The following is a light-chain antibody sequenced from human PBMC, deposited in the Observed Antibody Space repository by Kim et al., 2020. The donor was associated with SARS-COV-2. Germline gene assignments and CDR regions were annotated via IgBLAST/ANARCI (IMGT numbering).Light chain of an antibody. Sequence: YELTQPPSVSVAPGKTARITCGGNNIGSKSVHWYQQKPGQAPVLVIYYDSDRPSGIPERFSGSNSGNTATLTISRVEAGDEADYYCQVWDSSSAVFGGGTQLTVL. CDR2: YDS. V-gene: IGLV3-21*04. CDR3: QVWDSSSAV. J-gene: IGLJ2*01. CDR1: NIGSKS.